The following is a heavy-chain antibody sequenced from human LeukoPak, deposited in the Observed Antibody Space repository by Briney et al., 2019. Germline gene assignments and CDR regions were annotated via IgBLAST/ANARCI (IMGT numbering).Heavy chain of an antibody. D-gene: IGHD6-13*01. CDR1: GFTVSSNY. CDR3: ARVGKGAAAGTDY. V-gene: IGHV3-66*02. Sequence: GGSLRLSCAASGFTVSSNYMSWVRQAPGKGLEWVSVIYSGGSTYYADSVKGRFTISRDNSKNTLYLQMSSLRAEDTAVYYCARVGKGAAAGTDYWGQRTLVTVSS. CDR2: IYSGGST. J-gene: IGHJ4*02.